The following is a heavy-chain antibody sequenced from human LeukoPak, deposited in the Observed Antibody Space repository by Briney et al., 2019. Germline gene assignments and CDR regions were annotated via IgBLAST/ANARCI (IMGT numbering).Heavy chain of an antibody. V-gene: IGHV1-69*04. D-gene: IGHD1-26*01. CDR3: ARVAYSGSYHDAFDI. Sequence: ASVKVSCKASGGTFSSYAISWVRQAPGQGLEWMGRIIPILGIANYAQKFQGRVTMTRDTSTSTVYMELSSLRSEDTAVCYCARVAYSGSYHDAFDIWGQGTMVTVSS. CDR2: IIPILGIA. J-gene: IGHJ3*02. CDR1: GGTFSSYA.